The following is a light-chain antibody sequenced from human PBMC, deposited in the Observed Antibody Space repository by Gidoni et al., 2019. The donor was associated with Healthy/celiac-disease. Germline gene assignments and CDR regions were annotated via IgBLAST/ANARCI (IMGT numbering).Light chain of an antibody. CDR1: QSISSW. CDR3: QQYNSYSYT. Sequence: DIQMTQSPSTLSASVGDRVTITCRASQSISSWLAWYQQKPGKAPKLLISKASSFESCFPSRFRVRGSGTEFPLSISSLQPDHFATYYCQQYNSYSYTFGQGTKLEIK. CDR2: KAS. J-gene: IGKJ2*01. V-gene: IGKV1-5*03.